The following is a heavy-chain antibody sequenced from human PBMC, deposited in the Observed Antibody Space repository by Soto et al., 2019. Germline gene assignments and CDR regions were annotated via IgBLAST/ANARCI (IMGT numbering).Heavy chain of an antibody. Sequence: SGPTLVNPTQTLTLTCSFSGFSLTTLGMSVSWVRQPPGKALEWLALINWEDDKYYRPSLETRLTISKDTSTNRVLLTMTKLDPADTATYYCVRGEVPSTMVMFFDYWGQGALVTVSS. CDR2: INWEDDK. D-gene: IGHD3-10*01. CDR3: VRGEVPSTMVMFFDY. CDR1: GFSLTTLGMS. V-gene: IGHV2-70*20. J-gene: IGHJ4*02.